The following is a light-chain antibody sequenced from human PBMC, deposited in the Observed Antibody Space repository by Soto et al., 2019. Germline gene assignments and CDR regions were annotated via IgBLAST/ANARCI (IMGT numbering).Light chain of an antibody. CDR1: QSVSSSY. J-gene: IGKJ5*01. Sequence: EIVLSLSPGTLSLSPGERATLSCRASQSVSSSYLAWYQQKPGQAPRLLIYGASSRATGIPDRFSGSGSGTDFTLTISRLEPEDFAVYYCQQCGSSPITFGQRRLLEIK. CDR2: GAS. CDR3: QQCGSSPIT. V-gene: IGKV3-20*01.